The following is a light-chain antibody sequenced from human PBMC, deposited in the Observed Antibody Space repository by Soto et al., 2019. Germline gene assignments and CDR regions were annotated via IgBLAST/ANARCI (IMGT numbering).Light chain of an antibody. Sequence: FVVTQSPDTLSLSPGETATLSCRASQSVSSSVAWYQHKPGQSPRLVVYSGYKRSPGIPARFSGSGSGTDFTLTISSLESDDFAIYYCPQRYSWLRVFGPGTKVEVK. J-gene: IGKJ1*01. CDR3: PQRYSWLRV. V-gene: IGKV3-11*01. CDR2: SGY. CDR1: QSVSSS.